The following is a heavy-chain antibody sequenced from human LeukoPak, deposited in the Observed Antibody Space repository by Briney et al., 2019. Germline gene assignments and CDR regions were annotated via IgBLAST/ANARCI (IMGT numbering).Heavy chain of an antibody. CDR1: GGAISSSGYY. V-gene: IGHV4-39*01. D-gene: IGHD4-17*01. J-gene: IGHJ5*02. CDR3: GRIYDTVTTELFDP. Sequence: ASETLSFTCTVSGGAISSSGYYWGWIRQPPGKGLEWIGSIYYSGSTYYNPSLKSRVTISVDTSKNQFSLKLSSVTAADTAVYYCGRIYDTVTTELFDPWGQGTLVTVSS. CDR2: IYYSGST.